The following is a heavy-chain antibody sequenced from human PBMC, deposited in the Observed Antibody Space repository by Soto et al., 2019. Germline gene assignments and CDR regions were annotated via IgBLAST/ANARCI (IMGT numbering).Heavy chain of an antibody. CDR1: SYSFSAYC. CDR2: IDPSDSQT. D-gene: IGHD5-18*01. Sequence: GESLKISCKGSSYSFSAYCLTWVRQKPGKGPEWMGRIDPSDSQTYYSPSFRGHVTISATKSITTVFLQWSSLRGSDTAMYYCARQIYESDTVPNCESYFDAWGQGTTVTVSS. J-gene: IGHJ4*02. V-gene: IGHV5-10-1*01. CDR3: ARQIYESDTVPNCESYFDA.